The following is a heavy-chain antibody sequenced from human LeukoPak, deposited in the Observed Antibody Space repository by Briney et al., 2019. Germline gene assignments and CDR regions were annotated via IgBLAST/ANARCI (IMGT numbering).Heavy chain of an antibody. CDR2: IYYSGST. J-gene: IGHJ1*01. V-gene: IGHV4-59*01. CDR3: ASTTRVPPDGRAEYFQH. Sequence: PSETLSLTCTVFGGSISSYYWSWIRQPPGKGLEWIGYIYYSGSTNYNPSLKSRVTISVDTSKNQFSLKLSSVTAADTAVYYCASTTRVPPDGRAEYFQHWGQGILVSVSS. CDR1: GGSISSYY. D-gene: IGHD5-24*01.